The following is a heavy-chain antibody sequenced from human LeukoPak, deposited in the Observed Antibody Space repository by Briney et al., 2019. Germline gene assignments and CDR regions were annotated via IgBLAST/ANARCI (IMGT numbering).Heavy chain of an antibody. V-gene: IGHV1-8*03. CDR1: GYNSPTYD. D-gene: IGHD3-22*01. CDR3: ARGRSMWYYDTSGYYTTSSEYNWFDP. CDR2: LNPTSGNT. J-gene: IGHJ5*02. Sequence: ASVKVSCKASGYNSPTYDINWVRQATGQGLEWMGWLNPTSGNTTYAQRFQGRVTITSNTSISTAYMELSSLRSEDTAVYYCARGRSMWYYDTSGYYTTSSEYNWFDPWGQGTLVTVSS.